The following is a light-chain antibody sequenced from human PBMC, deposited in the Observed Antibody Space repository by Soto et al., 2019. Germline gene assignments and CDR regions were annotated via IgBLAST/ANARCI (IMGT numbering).Light chain of an antibody. V-gene: IGKV1-27*01. CDR3: QQYNSWPVT. Sequence: DIRMTQSPFSLSASVGDSVTITCRASQGINNYLAWYQQKPGKVPRLLIYAASTLQSGVPSRFSGSGSGADFTLTISSLQPEDFATYYCQQYNSWPVTFGQGTRLEIK. CDR1: QGINNY. CDR2: AAS. J-gene: IGKJ5*01.